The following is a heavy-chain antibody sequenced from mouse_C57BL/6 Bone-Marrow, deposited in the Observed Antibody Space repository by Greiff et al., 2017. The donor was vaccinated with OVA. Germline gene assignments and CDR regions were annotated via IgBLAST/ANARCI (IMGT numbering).Heavy chain of an antibody. D-gene: IGHD4-1*01. CDR3: ARRLTGTYDY. CDR2: IYPGDGDT. Sequence: QVQLKESGPELVKPGASVKISCKASGYAFSSSWMNWVKQRPGKGLEWIGRIYPGDGDTNYNGKFKGKATLTAAKSSSTAYMQLSSLTSEDSAVYFCARRLTGTYDYWGQGTTLTVSS. CDR1: GYAFSSSW. J-gene: IGHJ2*01. V-gene: IGHV1-82*01.